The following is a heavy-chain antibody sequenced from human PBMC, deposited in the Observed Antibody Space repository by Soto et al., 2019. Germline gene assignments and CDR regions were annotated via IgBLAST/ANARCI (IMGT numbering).Heavy chain of an antibody. Sequence: PGGSLRLSCAASGFTFSNAWMSWVRQAPGKGLEWVGRIKSKTDGGTTDYAAPVKGRFTISRDDSKNTLYLQMNSLKTEDTAVYYCTTDAPAAISDAFDIWGQGTMVTVSS. J-gene: IGHJ3*02. CDR3: TTDAPAAISDAFDI. D-gene: IGHD2-2*01. V-gene: IGHV3-15*01. CDR2: IKSKTDGGTT. CDR1: GFTFSNAW.